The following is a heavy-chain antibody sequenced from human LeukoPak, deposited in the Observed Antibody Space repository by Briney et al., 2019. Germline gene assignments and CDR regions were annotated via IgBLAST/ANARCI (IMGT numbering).Heavy chain of an antibody. V-gene: IGHV3-23*01. CDR2: ISGSGGST. Sequence: GGSLRLSCAASGFTFSSYAMSWVRQAPGKGLEWVSAISGSGGSTYYADSVKGRFTISRDNSKNTLYLQMNSLRAEDTAVYYCATAEDYYGSGSYFPNDYWGQGNLVTVSS. J-gene: IGHJ4*02. D-gene: IGHD3-10*01. CDR3: ATAEDYYGSGSYFPNDY. CDR1: GFTFSSYA.